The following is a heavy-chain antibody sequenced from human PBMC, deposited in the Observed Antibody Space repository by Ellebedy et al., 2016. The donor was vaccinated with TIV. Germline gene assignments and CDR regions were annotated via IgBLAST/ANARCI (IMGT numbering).Heavy chain of an antibody. V-gene: IGHV1-18*01. Sequence: ASVKVSCXTSGYTFTSYDISWVRQAPGQGLEWMGWISAYNGNTNYAQKLQGRVSMTTDTSTSTAYMELRSLRSDDTAMYYCARPPPMKYDAFDIWGQGTMVTVSS. CDR1: GYTFTSYD. J-gene: IGHJ3*02. CDR3: ARPPPMKYDAFDI. CDR2: ISAYNGNT. D-gene: IGHD1-1*01.